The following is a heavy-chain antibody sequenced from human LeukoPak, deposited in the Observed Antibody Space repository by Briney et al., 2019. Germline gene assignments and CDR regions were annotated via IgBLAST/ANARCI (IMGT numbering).Heavy chain of an antibody. CDR3: ARGPAVVNWFDP. J-gene: IGHJ5*02. V-gene: IGHV1-69*04. CDR1: GGTFSSYA. D-gene: IGHD3-22*01. CDR2: IIPIPDIS. Sequence: SVKVSCKASGGTFSSYAISWVRQAPGQGLEWMGRIIPIPDISNYAQKFQGRVTMTTDTSTSTAYMELRSLRSDDTAVYYCARGPAVVNWFDPWGQGSLVTVSS.